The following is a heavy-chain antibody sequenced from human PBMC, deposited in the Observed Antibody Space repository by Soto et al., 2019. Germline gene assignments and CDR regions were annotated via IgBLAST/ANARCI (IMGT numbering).Heavy chain of an antibody. Sequence: PGGSLRLSCAASGFTFSSYAMSWVRQAPGKGLEWVSAISGSGGSTYYADSVKGRFTISRDNSKNTLHLQMNSLRAEDTAVYYCAKLQGVDYYDSSGYPWGPWFGPWGQGTLVTVSS. V-gene: IGHV3-23*01. D-gene: IGHD3-22*01. J-gene: IGHJ5*02. CDR2: ISGSGGST. CDR3: AKLQGVDYYDSSGYPWGPWFGP. CDR1: GFTFSSYA.